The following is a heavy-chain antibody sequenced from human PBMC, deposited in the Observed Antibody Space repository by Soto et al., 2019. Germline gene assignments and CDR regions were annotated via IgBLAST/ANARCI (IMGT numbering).Heavy chain of an antibody. Sequence: QVHLLLQSGAEVKKPGSSVKVSCKASGGTPSNSAISWVRQAPGQGLEWMGGIIPVFGLVKYAQNFQGRVTITADESTNTAYMGLSRLRPEDTSVYYCAGGRIVVVGSRAYYGMDVWGQGTTVTVSS. D-gene: IGHD3-22*01. CDR1: GGTPSNSA. J-gene: IGHJ6*02. V-gene: IGHV1-69*01. CDR3: AGGRIVVVGSRAYYGMDV. CDR2: IIPVFGLV.